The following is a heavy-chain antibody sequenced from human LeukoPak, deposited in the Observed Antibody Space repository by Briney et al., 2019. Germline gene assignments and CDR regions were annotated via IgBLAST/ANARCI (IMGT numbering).Heavy chain of an antibody. Sequence: PSETLSLTCTVSGGSINSYYWSWIRQPPGKGLEWIGYIYYSGSTNHNPSLKSRVTISVDTSKNQFSLKLSSVTAADTAVYYCARLNVDTTMAHDYWGQGTLVTVSS. CDR2: IYYSGST. CDR1: GGSINSYY. D-gene: IGHD5-18*01. J-gene: IGHJ4*02. CDR3: ARLNVDTTMAHDY. V-gene: IGHV4-59*01.